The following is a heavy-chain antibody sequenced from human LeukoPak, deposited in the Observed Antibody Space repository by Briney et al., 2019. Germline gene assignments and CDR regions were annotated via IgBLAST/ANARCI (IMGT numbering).Heavy chain of an antibody. J-gene: IGHJ4*02. V-gene: IGHV1-2*02. Sequence: ASVKVSCKASGYTFTGYLIHWVRQAPGQGLEWMGWINPNSGGTNYAQEFQGRVTMTRDTSISTACMELSRLTSDDTAVYYCAREYYSISDYWGQGALVTVSS. CDR1: GYTFTGYL. CDR2: INPNSGGT. D-gene: IGHD2-21*01. CDR3: AREYYSISDY.